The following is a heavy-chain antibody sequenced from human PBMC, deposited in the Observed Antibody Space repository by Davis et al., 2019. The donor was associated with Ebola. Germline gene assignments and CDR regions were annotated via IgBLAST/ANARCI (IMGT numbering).Heavy chain of an antibody. V-gene: IGHV2-70*04. Sequence: SGPTLVKPTPTLTLTCTFSGFSLSTSGMRVSWIRQPPGKALEWLARIDWDDDKFYSTSLKTRLTISKDTSKNQVVLTMTNMDPVDTATYYCARVSGSYTAFDIWGQGTMVTVSS. CDR2: IDWDDDK. CDR3: ARVSGSYTAFDI. CDR1: GFSLSTSGMR. J-gene: IGHJ3*02. D-gene: IGHD1-26*01.